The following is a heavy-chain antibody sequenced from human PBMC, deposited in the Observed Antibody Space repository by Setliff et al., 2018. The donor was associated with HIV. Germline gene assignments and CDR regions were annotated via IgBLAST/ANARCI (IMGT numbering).Heavy chain of an antibody. D-gene: IGHD3-16*01. CDR3: AREIRTVYTGGHYFYGIDV. CDR1: GFIFSDYG. J-gene: IGHJ6*02. V-gene: IGHV3-33*01. CDR2: IYNDGVNR. Sequence: GGSLRLSCAAAGFIFSDYGIHWVRQAPGKGLEWVAVIYNDGVNRYFGDFVEGRFTISRENARNSLYLQMNSLRVGDTAVYYCAREIRTVYTGGHYFYGIDVWGQGTAVTVSS.